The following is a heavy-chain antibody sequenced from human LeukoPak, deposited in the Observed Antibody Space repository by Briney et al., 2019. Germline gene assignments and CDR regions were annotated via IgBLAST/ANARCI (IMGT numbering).Heavy chain of an antibody. CDR1: GGSISNYY. CDR3: ARNAAVATSRSWFDP. V-gene: IGHV4-59*08. Sequence: SETLSLTCTVSGGSISNYYWSWIRHPPGKGLEWIGYAYYSGSTNYNPSLESRVTMSVDTSKNKFTLKLGSVTAADTAVYYCARNAAVATSRSWFDPWGQGSLVTVSS. J-gene: IGHJ5*02. D-gene: IGHD6-19*01. CDR2: AYYSGST.